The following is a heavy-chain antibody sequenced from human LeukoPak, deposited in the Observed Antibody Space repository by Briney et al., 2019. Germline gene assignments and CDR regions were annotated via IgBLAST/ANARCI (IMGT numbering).Heavy chain of an antibody. J-gene: IGHJ5*02. V-gene: IGHV1-8*01. CDR2: MNPNSGNT. D-gene: IGHD3-9*01. CDR1: GYTFTSYD. CDR3: ARVPARHRLSIYNWFDP. Sequence: ASVKVSCXASGYTFTSYDINWVRQATGQGLEWMGWMNPNSGNTGYAQKFQGRVTMTRNTSISTAYMELSSLRSEDTAVYYCARVPARHRLSIYNWFDPWGPGTLVTVSS.